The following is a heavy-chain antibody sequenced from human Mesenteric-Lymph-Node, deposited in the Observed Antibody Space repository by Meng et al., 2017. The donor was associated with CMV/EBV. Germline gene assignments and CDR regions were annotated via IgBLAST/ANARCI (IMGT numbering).Heavy chain of an antibody. J-gene: IGHJ4*02. Sequence: SETLSPTCAISGDSVSSNSAAWNWIRQSPSRGLEWLGRTYYRSKWYNDYAVSVKSRITINPDTSKTQFSLQLNSVTPEDTAVYYCARAPLYYYDSSGYYRPSYYFDYWGQGTLVTVSS. CDR3: ARAPLYYYDSSGYYRPSYYFDY. V-gene: IGHV6-1*01. CDR2: TYYRSKWYN. CDR1: GDSVSSNSAA. D-gene: IGHD3-22*01.